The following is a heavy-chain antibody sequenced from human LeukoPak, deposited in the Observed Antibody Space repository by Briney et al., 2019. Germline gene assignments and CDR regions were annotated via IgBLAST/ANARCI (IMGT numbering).Heavy chain of an antibody. J-gene: IGHJ4*01. CDR1: GFTVSSNY. D-gene: IGHD2-2*02. CDR3: AKGYRFFDF. CDR2: ISSGGST. V-gene: IGHV3-53*01. Sequence: GGSLRLSCVASGFTVSSNYMSWVRQAPGKGLEWVSVISSGGSTNYADSVKGRFTISRDNSKNSLYLQMNSLRVEDTAVYYCAKGYRFFDFWGHGALVTVSS.